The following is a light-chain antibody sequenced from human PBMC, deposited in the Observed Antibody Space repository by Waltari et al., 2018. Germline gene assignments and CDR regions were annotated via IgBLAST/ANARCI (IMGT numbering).Light chain of an antibody. CDR2: WAS. CDR3: QQYLTLPYS. J-gene: IGKJ2*03. V-gene: IGKV4-1*01. CDR1: QSVLYNFNNKNY. Sequence: EMTQSPDSLPVSLGERATINCKSSQSVLYNFNNKNYLAWFQLKPGQPPKLLIRWASTRAPGVTDRFSGSGSGTDFTLTISSLQTEDVAVYYCQQYLTLPYSFGQGTKLEIK.